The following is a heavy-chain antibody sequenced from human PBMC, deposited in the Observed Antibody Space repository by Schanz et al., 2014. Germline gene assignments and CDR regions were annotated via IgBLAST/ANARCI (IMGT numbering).Heavy chain of an antibody. Sequence: EVQLLESGGGLVQPGGSLRLSCAASGFTFSSNSMNWVRQAPGKGLEWISYIGSSSSRIDHADSVKGRFTISRDNSKNTLFLQMNSLRVEDSAIYYCAKDISDTSGKDDYWGQGTLVTVSS. CDR3: AKDISDTSGKDDY. V-gene: IGHV3-48*01. J-gene: IGHJ4*02. CDR1: GFTFSSNS. CDR2: IGSSSSRI. D-gene: IGHD3-22*01.